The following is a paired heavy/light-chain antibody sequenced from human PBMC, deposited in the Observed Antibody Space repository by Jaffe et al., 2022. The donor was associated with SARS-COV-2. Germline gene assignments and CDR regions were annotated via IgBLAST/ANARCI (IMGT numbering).Heavy chain of an antibody. CDR2: VYETGST. CDR1: GVSVRGYF. V-gene: IGHV4-59*02. D-gene: IGHD3-22*01. J-gene: IGHJ6*02. CDR3: ARDGTYYHDSSGYYRGGMDV. Sequence: QVQLQESGPGLVEPSETLSLTCTVSGVSVRGYFWTWIRQPPGKGLEWIGYVYETGSTSYNPSLKSRLTMSVDTSKNQISLKLSSVTAADTAVYYCARDGTYYHDSSGYYRGGMDVWGQGTTVTVSS.
Light chain of an antibody. CDR1: LNLLHRTGNNY. V-gene: IGKV2-28*01. J-gene: IGKJ2*01. CDR3: MQALQSPHA. CDR2: LGS. Sequence: DFVMTQSPLSLLVTPGEPASISCRSSLNLLHRTGNNYLDWYLQKPGQSPHLLIYLGSNRASGVPDRFSGSGSGTDFTLKISRVEAEDVGVYYCMQALQSPHAFGQGTKLEIK.